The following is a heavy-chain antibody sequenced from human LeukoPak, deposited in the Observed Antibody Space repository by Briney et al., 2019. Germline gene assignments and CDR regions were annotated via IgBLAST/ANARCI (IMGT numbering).Heavy chain of an antibody. J-gene: IGHJ3*02. Sequence: SETLSLTCTVSGGSVSSGSYYWSWIRQPPGKGLEWIGYIYYSGSTNYNPSPKSRVTISVDTSKNQFSLKLSSVTAADTAVYYCARKYYDILTGYYTFRAFDIWGQGTMVTVSS. D-gene: IGHD3-9*01. CDR3: ARKYYDILTGYYTFRAFDI. V-gene: IGHV4-61*01. CDR1: GGSVSSGSYY. CDR2: IYYSGST.